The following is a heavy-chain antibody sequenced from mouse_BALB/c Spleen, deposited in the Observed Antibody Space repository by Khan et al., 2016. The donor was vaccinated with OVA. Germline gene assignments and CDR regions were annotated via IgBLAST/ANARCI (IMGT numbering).Heavy chain of an antibody. Sequence: VQLKESGPGLVKPSQSLSLTCTVTGYSITSGYGWNWIRQFPGNKLEWLGYITYSGSTNYNPSLKIRLPITRDTSKNQFFLQLNSVTTEDTATYYCARTARIKYWGQGTTLTVSS. CDR2: ITYSGST. CDR3: ARTARIKY. D-gene: IGHD1-2*01. CDR1: GYSITSGYG. V-gene: IGHV3-1*02. J-gene: IGHJ2*01.